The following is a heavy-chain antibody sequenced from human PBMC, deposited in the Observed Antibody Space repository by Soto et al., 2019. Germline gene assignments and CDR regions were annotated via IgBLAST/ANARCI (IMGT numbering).Heavy chain of an antibody. V-gene: IGHV3-23*01. Sequence: GGSLRLSCAASGFTFSSYAMSWVRQAPGKGLEWVSAISGSGGSTYYADSVKGRFTISRDNSKNTLYLQMNSLRAEDTAVYYCASGEFTVTTGVVGGYYYYGMDVWGKGATITV. CDR2: ISGSGGST. J-gene: IGHJ6*01. CDR3: ASGEFTVTTGVVGGYYYYGMDV. D-gene: IGHD4-17*01. CDR1: GFTFSSYA.